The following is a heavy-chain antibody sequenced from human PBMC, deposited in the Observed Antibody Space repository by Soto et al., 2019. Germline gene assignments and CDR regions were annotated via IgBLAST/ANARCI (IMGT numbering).Heavy chain of an antibody. J-gene: IGHJ4*02. D-gene: IGHD5-12*01. CDR2: IWYDGSKK. CDR3: ARDPGYSNYDFDY. V-gene: IGHV3-33*08. CDR1: GFTFSSHA. Sequence: GGSLRLSCAASGFTFSSHAMHWVRQAPGKGLEWVAVIWYDGSKKYYADSVKGRFTVARDDSKNTLYLQMNSLRVEDTAVYYCARDPGYSNYDFDYWGQGTLVTVSS.